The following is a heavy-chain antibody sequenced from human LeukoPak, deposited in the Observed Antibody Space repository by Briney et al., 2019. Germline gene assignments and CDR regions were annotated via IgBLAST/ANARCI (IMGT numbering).Heavy chain of an antibody. CDR1: GFTFSSYA. V-gene: IGHV3-23*01. D-gene: IGHD3-10*01. Sequence: GGSLRLSCAASGFTFSSYAMSWVRQAPGKGLEWVSAISGSGGSTYYADSVKGRFSISRDNSKNTLYLQMNSLRAEDTAVYYCARESPPPPWFGEPPYYYYGMDVWGQGTTVTVSS. CDR3: ARESPPPPWFGEPPYYYYGMDV. J-gene: IGHJ6*02. CDR2: ISGSGGST.